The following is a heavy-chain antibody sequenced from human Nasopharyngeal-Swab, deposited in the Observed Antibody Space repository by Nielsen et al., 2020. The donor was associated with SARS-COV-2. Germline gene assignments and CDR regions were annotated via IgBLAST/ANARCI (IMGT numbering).Heavy chain of an antibody. CDR1: GFTFSSYG. CDR3: AKDPGPYNWFDP. V-gene: IGHV3-30*18. Sequence: GKSLKISCAASGFTFSSYGMHWVRQAPGKGLEWVAVISYDGSNKYYADSVKGRFTISRDNSKNTLYLQMNSLRAEDTAVYYCAKDPGPYNWFDPWGQGTLVTVSS. J-gene: IGHJ5*02. CDR2: ISYDGSNK.